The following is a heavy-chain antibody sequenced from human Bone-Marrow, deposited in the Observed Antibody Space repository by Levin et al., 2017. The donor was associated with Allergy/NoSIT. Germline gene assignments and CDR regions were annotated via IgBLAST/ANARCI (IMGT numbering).Heavy chain of an antibody. D-gene: IGHD3-10*01. CDR3: ARLRSRGSGSPYYFDS. V-gene: IGHV1-69*13. Sequence: SVKVSCKTSEDTFNIYGISWVRQAPGRGLEWVGGIIPLSGTATYAQKFRGRVTITADDSSNTVYMQLNSLKSEDTADYYCARLRSRGSGSPYYFDSWGQGTLVTVSS. CDR2: IIPLSGTA. J-gene: IGHJ4*02. CDR1: EDTFNIYG.